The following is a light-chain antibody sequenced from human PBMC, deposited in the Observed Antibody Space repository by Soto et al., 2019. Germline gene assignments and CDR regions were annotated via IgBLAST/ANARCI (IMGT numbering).Light chain of an antibody. J-gene: IGLJ2*01. Sequence: QSVLTQPPSASGTPGQRVNISCSGSSSNIGSNYVYWYRQFPGTAPKLLIQRNNQRPSGVPARFSGSKSGTSASLAISGLRSEDEAEYYCRGWDDSLSGPVFGGGTKLTVL. V-gene: IGLV1-47*01. CDR3: RGWDDSLSGPV. CDR2: RNN. CDR1: SSNIGSNY.